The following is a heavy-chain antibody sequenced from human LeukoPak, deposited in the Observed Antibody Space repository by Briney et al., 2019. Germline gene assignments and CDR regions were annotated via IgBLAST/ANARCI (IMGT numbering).Heavy chain of an antibody. J-gene: IGHJ6*03. D-gene: IGHD1-26*01. Sequence: PGGSLRLCCAASGFTFSSYSMNWVRQAQGKGLEWVSYISSSSSTIYYADSVKGRFTISRDNAKNSLYLQMNSLRAEDTAVHYCARVSTSWDYYYYYYMDVWGKGTTVTVSS. CDR2: ISSSSSTI. CDR1: GFTFSSYS. V-gene: IGHV3-48*01. CDR3: ARVSTSWDYYYYYYMDV.